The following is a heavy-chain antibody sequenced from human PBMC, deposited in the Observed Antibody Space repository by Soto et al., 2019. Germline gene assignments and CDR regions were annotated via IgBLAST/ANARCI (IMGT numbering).Heavy chain of an antibody. CDR1: GYTFTGYY. D-gene: IGHD3-10*01. Sequence: ASVKVPCKASGYTFTGYYMHWVRQAPGQGLEWMGWINPNSGGTNYAQKFQGWVTMTRDTSISTAYMELSRLRSDDTAVYYCARTAGTAVNNWFDPWGQGTLVTVSS. V-gene: IGHV1-2*04. CDR3: ARTAGTAVNNWFDP. CDR2: INPNSGGT. J-gene: IGHJ5*02.